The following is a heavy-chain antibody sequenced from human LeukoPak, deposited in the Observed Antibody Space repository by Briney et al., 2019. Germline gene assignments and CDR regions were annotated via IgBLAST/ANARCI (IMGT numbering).Heavy chain of an antibody. D-gene: IGHD1-7*01. V-gene: IGHV3-15*04. Sequence: GGSLRLSCAASGFTFNYAWMSWVRQVPGKGLERVGQTVSEIDGGTTDYATPVKGRFTISRDDSKSTLYLQMNSLKIEDTAVYYCTTDEDWNYARKDVWGQGATVIVSS. J-gene: IGHJ6*02. CDR1: GFTFNYAW. CDR2: TVSEIDGGTT. CDR3: TTDEDWNYARKDV.